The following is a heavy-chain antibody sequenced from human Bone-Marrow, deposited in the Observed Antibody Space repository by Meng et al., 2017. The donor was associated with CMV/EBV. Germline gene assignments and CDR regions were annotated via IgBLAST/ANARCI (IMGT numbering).Heavy chain of an antibody. D-gene: IGHD3-22*01. CDR3: ARDNRGYDSSGYFEFDY. V-gene: IGHV3-20*04. CDR2: INWNGGST. Sequence: GGSLRLSCAASGFTFDDYGISWVRQAPGKGLEWVSGINWNGGSTGYADSVKGRFTISRDNAKNSLYLQMNSLRAEDTALYYCARDNRGYDSSGYFEFDYWGQGTLVTVSS. J-gene: IGHJ4*02. CDR1: GFTFDDYG.